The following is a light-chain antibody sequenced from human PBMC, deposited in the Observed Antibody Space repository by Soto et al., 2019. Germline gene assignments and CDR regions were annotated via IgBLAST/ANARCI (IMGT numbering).Light chain of an antibody. J-gene: IGLJ2*01. Sequence: QSVLTQPPSASGSPGQSVTISCTGTSSDVGAYNYVSWYQQHPGKAPKLMIYEVTKRPSGVPDRFSGSKSGNTASLTVSGLQAEDEADYYCSSYAGSNNLVIGGGTKLTVL. V-gene: IGLV2-8*01. CDR1: SSDVGAYNY. CDR2: EVT. CDR3: SSYAGSNNLV.